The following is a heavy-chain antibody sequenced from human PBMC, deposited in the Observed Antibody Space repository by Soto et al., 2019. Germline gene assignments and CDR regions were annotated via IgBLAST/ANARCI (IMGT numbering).Heavy chain of an antibody. CDR3: ARRVSGSYFHY. D-gene: IGHD1-26*01. Sequence: QLQLQESGPGLVKPSETLSLTCTVSGGSISSSSYYWGWIRQPPGKGLEWIGNIYYSGSTYYNPSLKSRLTISVDTSKNQFSLNRSSVTAADTAVYYCARRVSGSYFHYWGQGTLVTVSS. CDR1: GGSISSSSYY. CDR2: IYYSGST. J-gene: IGHJ4*02. V-gene: IGHV4-39*01.